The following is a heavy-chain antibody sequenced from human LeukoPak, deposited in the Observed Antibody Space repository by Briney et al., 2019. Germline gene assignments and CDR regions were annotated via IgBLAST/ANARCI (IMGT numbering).Heavy chain of an antibody. D-gene: IGHD1-26*01. CDR2: IKQDGTEK. J-gene: IGHJ2*01. V-gene: IGHV3-7*01. CDR3: ASRSYSGSSFYWYFDL. CDR1: GFTLSNVW. Sequence: GGSLRLSCAASGFTLSNVWMNWVRQAPGKGLECVANIKQDGTEKYYLDSVKGRFTISRDNAKNSLYLQMNSLRAEDTAVYYCASRSYSGSSFYWYFDLWGRGTLVTVSS.